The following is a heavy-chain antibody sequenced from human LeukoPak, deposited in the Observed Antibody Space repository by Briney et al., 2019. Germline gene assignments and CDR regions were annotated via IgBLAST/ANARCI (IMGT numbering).Heavy chain of an antibody. D-gene: IGHD2-2*01. CDR2: ISGNNDNP. CDR3: ARDGTSTDDY. V-gene: IGHV1-18*01. CDR1: GYTFSNFG. J-gene: IGHJ4*02. Sequence: ASVKVSCKASGYTFSNFGINWVRQAPGQGLEWMGWISGNNDNPNYGQKFQGRFTVTTDSSTNTACMELRNLRLDDTAVYYCARDGTSTDDYWGQGTLVTVSS.